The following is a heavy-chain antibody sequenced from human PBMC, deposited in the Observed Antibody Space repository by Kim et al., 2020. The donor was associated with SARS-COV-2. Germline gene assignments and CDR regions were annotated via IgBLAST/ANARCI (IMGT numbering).Heavy chain of an antibody. D-gene: IGHD3-16*01. CDR1: GFTFSSYG. V-gene: IGHV3-30*18. Sequence: GGSLRLSCAASGFTFSSYGMHLVRQAPGKGLEWVAVISYDGSNKYYADSVKGRFTISRDNSKNTLYLQMNSLRAEDTAVYYCAKQAGSYTYYFDYWGQGTLVTVSS. J-gene: IGHJ4*02. CDR2: ISYDGSNK. CDR3: AKQAGSYTYYFDY.